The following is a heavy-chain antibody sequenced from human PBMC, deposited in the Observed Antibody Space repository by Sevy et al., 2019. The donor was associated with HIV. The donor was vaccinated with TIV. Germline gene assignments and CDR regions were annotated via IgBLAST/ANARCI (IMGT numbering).Heavy chain of an antibody. CDR2: LSFGCGEI. D-gene: IGHD2-8*01. J-gene: IGHJ4*02. V-gene: IGHV3-23*01. CDR1: GFTFSKYS. Sequence: GGSLRLSCAASGFTFSKYSMSWVRQPPGKGLEWVATLSFGCGEINYADSVKGRSTISRDHSKSSVSLQMTDLRPEDTAVYYCARPGCTKPYDYWGQGTLVTVSS. CDR3: ARPGCTKPYDY.